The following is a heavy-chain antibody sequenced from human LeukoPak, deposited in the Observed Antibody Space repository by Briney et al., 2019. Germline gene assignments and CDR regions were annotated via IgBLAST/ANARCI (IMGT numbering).Heavy chain of an antibody. CDR2: IRSKAYGGTI. V-gene: IGHV3-49*04. Sequence: GGSLRLSCTASGFTFGDYAMSWVRQAPGKGLEWVGFIRSKAYGGTIEYAASVKGRFTISRDDSKSIAYLQMNSLKTVDTALYYCTRDPYCRSSSCYWGIDYWGQGTLVTVSS. J-gene: IGHJ4*02. CDR1: GFTFGDYA. D-gene: IGHD2-15*01. CDR3: TRDPYCRSSSCYWGIDY.